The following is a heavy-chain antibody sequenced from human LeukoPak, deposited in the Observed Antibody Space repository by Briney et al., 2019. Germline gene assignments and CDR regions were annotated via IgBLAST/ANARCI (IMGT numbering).Heavy chain of an antibody. CDR2: INPNSGGT. CDR1: GYTFTGYY. D-gene: IGHD3-10*01. Sequence: ASVTVSCKASGYTFTGYYMHWVRQAPGQGLEWMGWINPNSGGTNYAQKFQGRVTITRDTSISTAYMELSRLRSDDTAVYYCARDPGGFGELSLDYWGQGTLVTVSS. J-gene: IGHJ4*02. CDR3: ARDPGGFGELSLDY. V-gene: IGHV1-2*02.